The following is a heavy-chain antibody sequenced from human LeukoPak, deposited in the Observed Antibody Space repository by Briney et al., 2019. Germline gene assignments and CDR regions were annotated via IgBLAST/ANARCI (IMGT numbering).Heavy chain of an antibody. CDR1: GFTFSSYA. Sequence: GGSLRLSCSASGFTFSSYAMHWVRQAPGKGLEYVSAISSNGGSTYYADSVKGRFTISRDNSKNTLYLQMSSLRAEDTAVYYCATNPMIVVVTHSEYWGQGTLVTVSS. J-gene: IGHJ4*02. CDR3: ATNPMIVVVTHSEY. CDR2: ISSNGGST. V-gene: IGHV3-64D*06. D-gene: IGHD3-22*01.